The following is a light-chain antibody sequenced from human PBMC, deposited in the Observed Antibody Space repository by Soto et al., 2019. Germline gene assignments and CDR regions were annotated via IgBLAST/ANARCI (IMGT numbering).Light chain of an antibody. CDR1: NSDVGDYNY. Sequence: ALTQPASVSGSPGQSITISCTGTNSDVGDYNYVSWYQQHPGKAPKLMIYEVSNRPSGVSNRFSGSKSGNTASLTISGLQAEDEADYYCSSFTTSTTRVFGTGTKGTVL. CDR3: SSFTTSTTRV. V-gene: IGLV2-14*01. CDR2: EVS. J-gene: IGLJ1*01.